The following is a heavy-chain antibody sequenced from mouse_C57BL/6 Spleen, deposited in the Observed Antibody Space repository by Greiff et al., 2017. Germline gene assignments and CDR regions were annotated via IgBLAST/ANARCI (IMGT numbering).Heavy chain of an antibody. Sequence: VQLQQSGPGLVQPSQSLSITCTVSGFSLTSYGVHWVRQPPGTGLEWLGVIWSGGSTDYNAAFISRLGISKDNSKSQVFFKMNSLQADDNAIYYCAKTHYGAMDYWGQGTSVTVSS. CDR3: AKTHYGAMDY. J-gene: IGHJ4*01. D-gene: IGHD1-1*01. CDR1: GFSLTSYG. V-gene: IGHV2-4*01. CDR2: IWSGGST.